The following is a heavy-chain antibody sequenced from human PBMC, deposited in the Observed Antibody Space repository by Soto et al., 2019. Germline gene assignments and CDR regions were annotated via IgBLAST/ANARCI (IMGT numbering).Heavy chain of an antibody. Sequence: GGSLRLSCAASGFTFSSYAMHWVRQAPGKGLEWVAVISYDGSNKYYADSVKGRFTISRDNSKNTLYLQMNSLRAEDTAVYYCARVGYSSGWREGEFDYWGQGTLVTVSS. V-gene: IGHV3-30-3*01. CDR3: ARVGYSSGWREGEFDY. CDR2: ISYDGSNK. CDR1: GFTFSSYA. J-gene: IGHJ4*02. D-gene: IGHD6-19*01.